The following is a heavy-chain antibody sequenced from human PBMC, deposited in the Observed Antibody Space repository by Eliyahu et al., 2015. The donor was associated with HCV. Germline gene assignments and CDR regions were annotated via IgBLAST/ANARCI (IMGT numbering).Heavy chain of an antibody. CDR3: ARVWDGYNDF. Sequence: EVQLVQSGAELKKPGESLRISCKGFGYDFTGYWIAWVRQMPGKGLEWVGNIYPGDSDTRYRPSFQGQVTISVDKSISTAYLQWSSLEASDTAMYYCARVWDGYNDFWGRGTLVTVSS. D-gene: IGHD5-24*01. J-gene: IGHJ4*02. V-gene: IGHV5-51*01. CDR2: IYPGDSDT. CDR1: GYDFTGYW.